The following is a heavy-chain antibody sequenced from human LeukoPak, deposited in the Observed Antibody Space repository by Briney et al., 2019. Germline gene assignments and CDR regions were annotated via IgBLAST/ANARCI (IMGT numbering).Heavy chain of an antibody. V-gene: IGHV4-34*01. D-gene: IGHD3-10*01. J-gene: IGHJ4*02. CDR3: ARYITMVRDSIRHYFDY. CDR2: INHSGST. CDR1: GGSFSGYY. Sequence: SETLSLTCAVYGGSFSGYYWSWIRQPPGKGLEWIGEINHSGSTNYNPSLKSRVTISVDTSKNQFSLKLSSVTAADTAVYYCARYITMVRDSIRHYFDYWGQGTLVTVSS.